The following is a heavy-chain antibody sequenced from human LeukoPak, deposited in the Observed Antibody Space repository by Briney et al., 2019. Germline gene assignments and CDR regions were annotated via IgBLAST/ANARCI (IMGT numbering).Heavy chain of an antibody. CDR3: ARAPEFRFLEWLTFDY. CDR1: GYTFTSYA. J-gene: IGHJ4*02. D-gene: IGHD3-3*01. V-gene: IGHV1-3*01. Sequence: ASVKVSCKASGYTFTSYAMHWVRQAPGQRLEWMGWINAGNGNTKYSQKFQGRVTITRDTSASTAYMELSSLRSDDTAVYYCARAPEFRFLEWLTFDYWGQGTLVTVSS. CDR2: INAGNGNT.